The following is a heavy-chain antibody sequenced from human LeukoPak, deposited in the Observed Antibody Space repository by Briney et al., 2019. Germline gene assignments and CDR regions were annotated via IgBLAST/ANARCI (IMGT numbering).Heavy chain of an antibody. Sequence: ASVKVSCKASGYTFTSNYIHWVRQAPGQGLEWMGMIYPRDGSTSYAQKFQGRVTVTRDTSTSTVHMELSGLRSEDTAVYYCARGLDYYDESLLFYLEYWGQGTLITVSS. CDR2: IYPRDGST. V-gene: IGHV1-46*01. CDR1: GYTFTSNY. J-gene: IGHJ4*02. D-gene: IGHD3-16*01. CDR3: ARGLDYYDESLLFYLEY.